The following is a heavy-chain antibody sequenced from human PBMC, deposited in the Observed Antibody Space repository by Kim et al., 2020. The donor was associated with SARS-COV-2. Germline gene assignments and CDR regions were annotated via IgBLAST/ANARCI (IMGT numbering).Heavy chain of an antibody. D-gene: IGHD3-9*01. J-gene: IGHJ6*02. CDR2: IGTAGDT. CDR1: GFTFSSYD. V-gene: IGHV3-13*04. Sequence: GGSLRRSCAASGFTFSSYDMHWVRQATGKGLEWVSAIGTAGDTYYPGSVKGRFTISRENAKNSLYLPMNSLRAGDTAVYYCARGDILTGYYSNYYYYGMDVWGQGTTVTVSS. CDR3: ARGDILTGYYSNYYYYGMDV.